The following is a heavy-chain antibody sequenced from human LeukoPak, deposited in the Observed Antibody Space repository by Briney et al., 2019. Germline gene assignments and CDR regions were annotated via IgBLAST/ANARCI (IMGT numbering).Heavy chain of an antibody. D-gene: IGHD4-17*01. CDR1: GFTFSSYT. CDR3: ARDRRTMTTCDY. V-gene: IGHV3-21*01. J-gene: IGHJ4*02. Sequence: GGSLRLSCAASGFTFSSYTMNWVRQAPGKGLEWVSSISSSSSYIYYADSVKGRFTISRDNAKNSLYLQMNSLRAEDTAVYYCARDRRTMTTCDYWGQGSLVTV. CDR2: ISSSSSYI.